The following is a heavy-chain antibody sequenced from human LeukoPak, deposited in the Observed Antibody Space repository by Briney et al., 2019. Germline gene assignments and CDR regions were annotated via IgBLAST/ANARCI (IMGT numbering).Heavy chain of an antibody. J-gene: IGHJ4*02. CDR2: IYHSGST. V-gene: IGHV4-38-2*02. D-gene: IGHD2-2*01. CDR1: GYSISSGYY. CDR3: ARGKVASHIVVVPAAKGYFDY. Sequence: PSETLSLTCTVSGYSISSGYYWGWIRQPPGKGLEWIGSIYHSGSTYYNPSLKSRVTISVDTSKNQFSLKLSSVTAAYTAVYYCARGKVASHIVVVPAAKGYFDYWGQGTLVTVSS.